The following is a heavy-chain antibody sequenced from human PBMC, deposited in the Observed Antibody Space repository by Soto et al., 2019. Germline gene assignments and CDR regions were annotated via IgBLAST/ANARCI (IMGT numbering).Heavy chain of an antibody. CDR2: ISSSGGST. CDR3: ARWSYLDY. J-gene: IGHJ4*02. V-gene: IGHV3-23*01. Sequence: GGSLRLSCAASGFTFSSYAMSWVRQAPGKGLEWVSAISSSGGSTYYADSVKGRFSISRDTSQSTLYLQMNSLRADDTAMYYCARWSYLDYWGQGTRVTVSS. CDR1: GFTFSSYA. D-gene: IGHD3-3*01.